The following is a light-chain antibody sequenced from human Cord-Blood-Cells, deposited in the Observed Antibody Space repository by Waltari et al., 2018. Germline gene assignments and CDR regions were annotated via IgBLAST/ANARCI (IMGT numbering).Light chain of an antibody. Sequence: DIHLTQSPSTLSAAVGDRVTITCRASQSISSWLAWYQQKPGKAPKLLIYKASSLESGVPSRFSGSGSGTEFTLTISSLQPDDFAIYYCQQYNSYSYTFGQGTKLEIK. CDR2: KAS. V-gene: IGKV1-5*03. CDR1: QSISSW. J-gene: IGKJ2*01. CDR3: QQYNSYSYT.